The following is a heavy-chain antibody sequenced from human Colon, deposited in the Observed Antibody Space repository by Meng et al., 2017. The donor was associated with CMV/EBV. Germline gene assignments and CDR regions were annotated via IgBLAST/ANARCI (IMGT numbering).Heavy chain of an antibody. CDR1: GFNFNNYG. CDR2: IRYDGNSK. CDR3: ARKGWDYREAFDV. J-gene: IGHJ3*01. D-gene: IGHD1-26*01. Sequence: GGSLRLSCAASGFNFNNYGIHWVRQAPGKGLEWVTFIRYDGNSKYYADSVKGRFTISRDNSKNTVYLQMSSLRAEDTALYYCARKGWDYREAFDVWGQGTMVTVSS. V-gene: IGHV3-30*02.